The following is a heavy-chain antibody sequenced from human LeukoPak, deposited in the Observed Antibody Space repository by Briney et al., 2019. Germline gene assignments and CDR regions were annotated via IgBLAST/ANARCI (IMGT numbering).Heavy chain of an antibody. CDR3: AKVNWRGYGYGYFDY. CDR2: ISGSGGST. CDR1: GFTFSSYA. Sequence: PGGSLRLSCAASGFTFSSYAMSWVRQAPGKGLEWVSAISGSGGSTYYADSVKGRFTISRDNSKNTLYLQMNSLRAEDTAVYYCAKVNWRGYGYGYFDYWGQGTLVTVSS. D-gene: IGHD5-18*01. V-gene: IGHV3-23*01. J-gene: IGHJ4*02.